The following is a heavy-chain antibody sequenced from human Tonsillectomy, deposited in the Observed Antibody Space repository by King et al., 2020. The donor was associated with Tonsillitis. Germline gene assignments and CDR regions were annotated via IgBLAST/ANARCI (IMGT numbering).Heavy chain of an antibody. V-gene: IGHV3-9*01. Sequence: QLVQSGGGLVQPGRSLRLSCAASGFTFDGYAMHWVRQAPGKGLEWVSGISWNSGSIGYADSVKGRFTISRDNAKNSLYLQMNSLRAEDTALYYCAKDVRGSGAFDIWGQGTMVTVSS. CDR3: AKDVRGSGAFDI. D-gene: IGHD3-10*01. CDR2: ISWNSGSI. CDR1: GFTFDGYA. J-gene: IGHJ3*02.